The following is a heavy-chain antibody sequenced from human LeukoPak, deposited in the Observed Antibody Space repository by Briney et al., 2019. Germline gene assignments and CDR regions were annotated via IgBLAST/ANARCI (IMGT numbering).Heavy chain of an antibody. CDR2: IKQDGSQK. CDR3: ARDPTVTNFHDAFDI. V-gene: IGHV3-7*05. Sequence: PGGSLRLSCAASGFTFSRYWMSWVRQAPGKGVEWVAPIKQDGSQKEYVDSVKGRFTISRDNAKNSLYLQMNSLRAEDTAVYYCARDPTVTNFHDAFDIWGQGTMVTVSS. D-gene: IGHD4-17*01. J-gene: IGHJ3*02. CDR1: GFTFSRYW.